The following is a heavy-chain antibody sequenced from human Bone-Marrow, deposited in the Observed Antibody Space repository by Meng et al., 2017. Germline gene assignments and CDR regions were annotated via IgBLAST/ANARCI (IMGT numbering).Heavy chain of an antibody. Sequence: SVKVSCKVSGGTFSSYAISWVRQAPGQGLDWMGGIIPIFGTANYAQKFQGRVTITADESTSTAYMELSSLRSEDTAVYYCATRSNYYGSGSYRDYYYYGMDVWGQGTTVTVSS. CDR2: IIPIFGTA. CDR1: GGTFSSYA. V-gene: IGHV1-69*13. J-gene: IGHJ6*02. CDR3: ATRSNYYGSGSYRDYYYYGMDV. D-gene: IGHD3-10*01.